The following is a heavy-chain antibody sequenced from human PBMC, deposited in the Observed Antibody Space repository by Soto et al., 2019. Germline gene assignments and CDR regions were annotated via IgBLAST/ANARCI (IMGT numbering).Heavy chain of an antibody. D-gene: IGHD1-7*01. CDR2: VHPSRGTA. J-gene: IGHJ3*01. Sequence: QAQLLQSGAEMKKPGASVKVSCKASGYTFINYFIHWVRQAPGQGLEWIGIVHPSRGTADYAQKLKGRVTLTTDMSTRTVYMDLSNRRSEDTAVYYCARPLIGNTVDLWGQGTTVIVSS. V-gene: IGHV1-46*01. CDR3: ARPLIGNTVDL. CDR1: GYTFINYF.